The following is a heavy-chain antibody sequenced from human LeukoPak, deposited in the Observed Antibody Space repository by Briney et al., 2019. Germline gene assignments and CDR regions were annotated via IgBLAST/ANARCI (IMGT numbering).Heavy chain of an antibody. CDR1: GGSLSSHY. CDR2: IYYSGST. CDR3: ARGFIMIGP. J-gene: IGHJ5*02. D-gene: IGHD3-22*01. V-gene: IGHV4-59*11. Sequence: SSETLSLTCSVSGGSLSSHYWSWIRQPPGKGLEWIGYIYYSGSTYYNPSLKSRVTMSVDTSKNQFSLKLSSVTAADTAVYYCARGFIMIGPWGQGTLVTVSS.